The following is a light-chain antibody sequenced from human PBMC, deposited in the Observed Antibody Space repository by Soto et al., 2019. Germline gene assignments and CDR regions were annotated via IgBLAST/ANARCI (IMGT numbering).Light chain of an antibody. V-gene: IGKV1-17*01. J-gene: IGKJ5*01. CDR2: VAS. CDR3: LQHYGTPIT. Sequence: DIQMTQSPSSLSASVGDRVTITCRASQGIRSELGWYQQRPGKAPKRLIYVASNLQSGVPSRFSGSGSGTEFTLTISSLQPEDFATYYCLQHYGTPITFGQGTRLEIK. CDR1: QGIRSE.